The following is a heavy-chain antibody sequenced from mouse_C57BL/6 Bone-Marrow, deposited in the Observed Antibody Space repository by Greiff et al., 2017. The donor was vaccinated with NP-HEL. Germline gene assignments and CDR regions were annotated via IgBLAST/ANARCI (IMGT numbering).Heavy chain of an antibody. Sequence: EVKLEESGGGLVQPGGSLKLSCAASGFTFSDYYMYWVRQTPEKRLEWVAYISNGGGSTYYPDTVKGRFTISRDNAKNTLYLQMSRLKSEDTAMYYCARLIYYYGSSHYAMDYWGQGTSVTVSS. V-gene: IGHV5-12*01. CDR2: ISNGGGST. D-gene: IGHD1-1*01. CDR3: ARLIYYYGSSHYAMDY. CDR1: GFTFSDYY. J-gene: IGHJ4*01.